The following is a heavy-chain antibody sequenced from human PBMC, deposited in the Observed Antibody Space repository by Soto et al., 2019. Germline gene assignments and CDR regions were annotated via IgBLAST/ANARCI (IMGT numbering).Heavy chain of an antibody. CDR2: ISYDGSNK. J-gene: IGHJ6*02. V-gene: IGHV3-30*18. CDR3: AKDSTYYYYYGMDV. Sequence: QVQLVESGGGVVQPGRSLRLSCAASGFTFSSYGMHWVRQAPGKGLEWVAVISYDGSNKYYADSVKGRFTISRENSKNTLYLQMNSLRAEDTAVYYCAKDSTYYYYYGMDVWGQGTTVTVSS. D-gene: IGHD3-3*02. CDR1: GFTFSSYG.